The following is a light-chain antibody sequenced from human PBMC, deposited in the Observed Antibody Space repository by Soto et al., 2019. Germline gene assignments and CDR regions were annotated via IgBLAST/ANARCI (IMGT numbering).Light chain of an antibody. V-gene: IGKV1-5*01. Sequence: DIQMTQSPSTLSASVGDRVTITCRASQSISSWLAGYQQKPGKAPNLLIYDASALESGVPSRFSGSGSGTEFTLTIGSLQPDDFATYYCQQYNSYSQTFGQGTKVEIK. CDR1: QSISSW. CDR3: QQYNSYSQT. CDR2: DAS. J-gene: IGKJ1*01.